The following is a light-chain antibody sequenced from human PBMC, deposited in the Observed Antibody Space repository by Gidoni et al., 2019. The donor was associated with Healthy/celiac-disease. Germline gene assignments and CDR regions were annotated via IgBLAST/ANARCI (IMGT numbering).Light chain of an antibody. CDR1: QSVSSN. J-gene: IGKJ2*04. CDR2: GAS. Sequence: EILLTQSPATLSVSPGERATLSCRASQSVSSNLALYQQKPGQAPRLLIYGASTRATGIPARFSGSGSGTEFTLTISSLQSEDFAVYYCQQYISCSFGQGTKLEIK. V-gene: IGKV3-15*01. CDR3: QQYISCS.